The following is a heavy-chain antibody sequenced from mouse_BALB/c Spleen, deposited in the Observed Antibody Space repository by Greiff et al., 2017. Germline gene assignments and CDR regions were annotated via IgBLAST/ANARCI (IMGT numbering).Heavy chain of an antibody. CDR1: GFSLTSYG. V-gene: IGHV2-9*02. CDR2: IWAGGST. J-gene: IGHJ4*01. Sequence: QVQLKQSGPGLVAPSQSLSITCTVSGFSLTSYGVHWVRQPPGKGLEWLGVIWAGGSTNYNSALMSRLSISKDNSKSQVFLKMNSLQTDDTAMYYWARDLGTTVVATDYAMDYWGQGTSVTVSA. CDR3: ARDLGTTVVATDYAMDY. D-gene: IGHD1-1*01.